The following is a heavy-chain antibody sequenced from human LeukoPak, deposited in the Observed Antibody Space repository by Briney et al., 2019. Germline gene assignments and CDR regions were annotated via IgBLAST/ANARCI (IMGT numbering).Heavy chain of an antibody. CDR3: ARDIGVGAIDTDY. J-gene: IGHJ4*02. Sequence: PGGSLRLSCAASGFTFSSYGFHWVRPAPGKGPEWVAAIWYDGSKTYYGDSVKGRFTISRDDSKSTLYLQMNSLRDEDTAVYYCARDIGVGAIDTDYWGQGTLVIVSS. CDR2: IWYDGSKT. V-gene: IGHV3-33*01. D-gene: IGHD2-8*01. CDR1: GFTFSSYG.